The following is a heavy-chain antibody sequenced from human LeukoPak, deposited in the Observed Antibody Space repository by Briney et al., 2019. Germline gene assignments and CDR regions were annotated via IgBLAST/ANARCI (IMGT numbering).Heavy chain of an antibody. J-gene: IGHJ3*02. CDR1: GGSISSGDYY. Sequence: SQTLSLTCTVSGGSISSGDYYWSWIRQPPGKGLEWIGYIYYSGSNYYDPSLKSRVTISVDTSKNQFSLKLSSVTAADTAVYYCARVSYYDILTGYYTRDAFDIWGQGTMVTVSS. V-gene: IGHV4-30-4*01. CDR2: IYYSGSN. D-gene: IGHD3-9*01. CDR3: ARVSYYDILTGYYTRDAFDI.